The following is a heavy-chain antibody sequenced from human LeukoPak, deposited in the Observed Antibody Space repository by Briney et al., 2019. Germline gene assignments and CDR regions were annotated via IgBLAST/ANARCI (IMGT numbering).Heavy chain of an antibody. CDR1: TFTFSSYG. D-gene: IGHD3-10*01. CDR2: ISSSGGRT. CDR3: ARGAYGSGSYGDNWFDP. J-gene: IGHJ5*02. Sequence: GGSLRLSCAASTFTFSSYGMSWVRQAPGKGLEWVSHISSSGGRTYYADSVKGRFTISRDNSKNTLYLQMNSLRAEDTAVYYCARGAYGSGSYGDNWFDPWGQGTLVTVSS. V-gene: IGHV3-23*01.